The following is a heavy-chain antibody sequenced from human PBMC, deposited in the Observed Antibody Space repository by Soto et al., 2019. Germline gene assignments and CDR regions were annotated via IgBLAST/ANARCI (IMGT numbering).Heavy chain of an antibody. CDR2: IHPYEGTT. Sequence: ASVKVSCKTSGFTFTSYPFSWVGQAPGQGLEWLACIHPYEGTTKVAHQFRDRITLTTDPSAATAFMDLTRLTSDDTAVYFCAGEYYSDTTWIDYLAQATLVTVCS. CDR3: AGEYYSDTTWIDY. CDR1: GFTFTSYP. D-gene: IGHD5-12*01. V-gene: IGHV1-18*04. J-gene: IGHJ4*02.